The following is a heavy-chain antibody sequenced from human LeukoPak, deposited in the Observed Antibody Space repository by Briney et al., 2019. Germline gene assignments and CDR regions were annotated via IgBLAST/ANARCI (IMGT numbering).Heavy chain of an antibody. D-gene: IGHD3-3*01. CDR3: ARRKDFADFGSAYYPLDH. CDR1: GFTFDDYG. J-gene: IGHJ5*02. CDR2: INWNGGST. V-gene: IGHV3-20*04. Sequence: PGGSLRLSCEVSGFTFDDYGMNWVRQPPGKGLEWISDINWNGGSTSYAASVRGRFTVSRDNAENLLYLQMTSLRVEDTALYYCARRKDFADFGSAYYPLDHWGQGTLVTVS.